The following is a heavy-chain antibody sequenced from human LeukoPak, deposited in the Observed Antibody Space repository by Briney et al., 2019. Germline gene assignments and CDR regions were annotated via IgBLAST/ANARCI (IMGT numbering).Heavy chain of an antibody. D-gene: IGHD1-26*01. V-gene: IGHV3-30*18. J-gene: IGHJ4*02. CDR2: ISYDGSNK. CDR3: AKISGSYSGYFDY. Sequence: PGGSLRLSCAASGFTFSSYGMHWVRQAPGKGLEWVAVISYDGSNKYYADSVRGRFTISRDNSKNTLYLQMNSLRAEDTAVYYCAKISGSYSGYFDYWGQGTLVTVSS. CDR1: GFTFSSYG.